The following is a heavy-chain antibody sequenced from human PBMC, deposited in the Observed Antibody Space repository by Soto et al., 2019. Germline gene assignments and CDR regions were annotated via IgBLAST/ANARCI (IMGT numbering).Heavy chain of an antibody. J-gene: IGHJ5*02. CDR1: GGTFSRYT. CDR2: IIPIAAIA. CDR3: ARGSTIVRGAPSWFDP. D-gene: IGHD3-10*01. Sequence: QVQLVQSGAEVKKPGPSVKVSCKASGGTFSRYTINWARQAPGQGLEWMGRIIPIAAIANYTQKFQGRVTINVDKSSNTAYMELSSLRSDDTAVYYCARGSTIVRGAPSWFDPWGQGTLVTVSS. V-gene: IGHV1-69*02.